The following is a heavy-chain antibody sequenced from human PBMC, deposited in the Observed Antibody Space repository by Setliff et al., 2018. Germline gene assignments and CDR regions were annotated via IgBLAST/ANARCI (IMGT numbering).Heavy chain of an antibody. CDR1: GYSFTDYW. D-gene: IGHD2-21*01. CDR2: IYPGNADT. J-gene: IGHJ5*02. V-gene: IGHV5-51*01. Sequence: GESLKIPCKGSGYSFTDYWIAWVRQTPGKGLEWMGTIYPGNADTRYSPSFQGQVTISTDTSIKTAFLQWNNLKASDTAVYYCARRGERFFNWFDPWGQGTLVTVSS. CDR3: ARRGERFFNWFDP.